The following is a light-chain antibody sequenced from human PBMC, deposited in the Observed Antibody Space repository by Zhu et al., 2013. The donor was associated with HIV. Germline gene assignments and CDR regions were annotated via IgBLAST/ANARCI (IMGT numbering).Light chain of an antibody. CDR1: SSNIGSND. CDR3: AAWDDSLNGRV. J-gene: IGLJ3*02. V-gene: IGLV1-44*01. Sequence: QSVLTQSPSASGTPGQRVTISCFGSSSNIGSNDVNWYQQLPGTAPKLLIYSNNQRPSGVPDRFSGSKSGTSASLAISGLQSEDEADYYCAAWDDSLNGRVFGGGTKLTVL. CDR2: SNN.